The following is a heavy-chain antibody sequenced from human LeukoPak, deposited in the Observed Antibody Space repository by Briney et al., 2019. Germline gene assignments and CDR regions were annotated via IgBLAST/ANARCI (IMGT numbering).Heavy chain of an antibody. CDR2: ISSSSSYI. Sequence: GGSLRLSCAASGFTFSSYSMNWVRQAPGKGLEWVSSISSSSSYIYYADSVKGRFTISRDNAKNSLYLQMNSLRAEDTAVYYCARRLPWFGESYYYYYMDVWGKGTTVTVSS. CDR1: GFTFSSYS. CDR3: ARRLPWFGESYYYYYMDV. V-gene: IGHV3-21*01. J-gene: IGHJ6*03. D-gene: IGHD3-10*01.